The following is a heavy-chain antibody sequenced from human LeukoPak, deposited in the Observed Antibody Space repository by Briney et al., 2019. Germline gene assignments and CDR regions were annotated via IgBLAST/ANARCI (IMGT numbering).Heavy chain of an antibody. CDR3: ARADSSGYYHPIN. CDR2: ISSSSSTI. Sequence: GGSLRLSCAASGFTLSSYSMNWVRQAPGKGLEWVSYISSSSSTIYYAHSVKGRYTISRDNAKNSLYLQMNSLRAEDTAVYYCARADSSGYYHPINWGQGTLVTVSS. J-gene: IGHJ4*02. V-gene: IGHV3-48*01. CDR1: GFTLSSYS. D-gene: IGHD3-22*01.